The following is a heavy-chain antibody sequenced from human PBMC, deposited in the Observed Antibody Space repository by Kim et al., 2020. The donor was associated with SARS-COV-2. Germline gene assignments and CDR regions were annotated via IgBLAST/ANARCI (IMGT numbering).Heavy chain of an antibody. D-gene: IGHD6-19*01. V-gene: IGHV4-39*01. CDR3: ARRTRRAVTGSRWFDP. J-gene: IGHJ5*02. Sequence: SETLSLTCTVSGGSISSSDYYWGWIRQPPGKGLEWIGSIYYSGSTYYKPSLKSRVIISVDTSKNQFSLKLSSVTAADTAVYYCARRTRRAVTGSRWFDPWGQGTLVTVSS. CDR1: GGSISSSDYY. CDR2: IYYSGST.